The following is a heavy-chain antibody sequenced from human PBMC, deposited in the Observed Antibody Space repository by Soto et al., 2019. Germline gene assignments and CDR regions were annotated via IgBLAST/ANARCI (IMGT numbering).Heavy chain of an antibody. CDR2: IDWNDDK. Sequence: SGPTLVNPTQTLTLTCTFSGFSLSTSGMCVSWIRQPPGKALEWLALIDWNDDKYYNTSLKTRLTMSKDSSKNQVVLTMANVDPEDTATYYCARITLNGDAAFDFWGQGTLVTVSS. D-gene: IGHD7-27*01. CDR1: GFSLSTSGMC. CDR3: ARITLNGDAAFDF. J-gene: IGHJ4*02. V-gene: IGHV2-70*01.